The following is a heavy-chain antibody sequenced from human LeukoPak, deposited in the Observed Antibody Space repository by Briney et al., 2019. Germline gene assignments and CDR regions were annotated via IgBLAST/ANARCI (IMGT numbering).Heavy chain of an antibody. V-gene: IGHV1-69*05. CDR3: ARDVANWGSSVDY. CDR1: GGTFSSYA. Sequence: GASVNVSCKASGGTFSSYAISWVRQAPGQGLEWMGGIIPILGTANYAQKFQGRVTITTDESTSTAYMELSSLRSEDTAVYYCARDVANWGSSVDYWGQGTLVTVSS. D-gene: IGHD7-27*01. CDR2: IIPILGTA. J-gene: IGHJ4*02.